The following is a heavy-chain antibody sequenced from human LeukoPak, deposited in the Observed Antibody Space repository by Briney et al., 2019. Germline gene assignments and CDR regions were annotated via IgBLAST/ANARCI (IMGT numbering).Heavy chain of an antibody. CDR1: GGSISSSSYS. CDR3: ARHLYGDYMTFGY. CDR2: IYYSGST. D-gene: IGHD4-17*01. Sequence: SETLSLTCTVSGGSISSSSYSWGWIRQPPGKGLEWIGSIYYSGSTYYNPSLKSRVTISVDTSKNQFSLKLSSVTAADTAVYYCARHLYGDYMTFGYRGQGTLVTVSS. J-gene: IGHJ4*02. V-gene: IGHV4-39*01.